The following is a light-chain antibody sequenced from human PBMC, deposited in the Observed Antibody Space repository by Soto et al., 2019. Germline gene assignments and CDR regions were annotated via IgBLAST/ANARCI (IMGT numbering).Light chain of an antibody. CDR3: SSYTSSSSRV. V-gene: IGLV2-14*03. Sequence: QSALTQPGSVSGSPGQAITISSTGTSSDVGGYDSVSWYQQHPGKAPQLMIFDVSNRPSGVSSRFSGSKSGNTASLSISGLQTENEAKYYCSSYTSSSSRVFGGGTQLTVL. J-gene: IGLJ7*01. CDR1: SSDVGGYDS. CDR2: DVS.